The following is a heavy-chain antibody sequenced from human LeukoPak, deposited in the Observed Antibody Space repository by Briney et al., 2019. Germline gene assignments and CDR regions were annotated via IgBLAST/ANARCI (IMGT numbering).Heavy chain of an antibody. Sequence: GGSLRLSCAASGFTFSTYAMSWVRQAPGKGLEWVSTISSSVDSTYYADSVKGRFTISRDNSKNTLYLQMNSLRAEDTAVYHCAKWGGTGTTYYYYYGMDVWGQGTTVTVS. CDR2: ISSSVDST. CDR3: AKWGGTGTTYYYYYGMDV. CDR1: GFTFSTYA. D-gene: IGHD1-7*01. V-gene: IGHV3-23*01. J-gene: IGHJ6*02.